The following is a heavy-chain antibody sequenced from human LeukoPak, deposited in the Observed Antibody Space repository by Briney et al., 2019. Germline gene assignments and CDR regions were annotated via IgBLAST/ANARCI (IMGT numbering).Heavy chain of an antibody. CDR3: ARLPNYYDTRSNWFDP. Sequence: GESLQISCKGSGYSFTNYWVGWVRQLPGKGLEWMGIIYPADSDTTYSPSFQGRVTISADKSISTAYLQWSSLKASDTAMYYCARLPNYYDTRSNWFDPWGQGTLVTVSS. CDR1: GYSFTNYW. V-gene: IGHV5-51*01. J-gene: IGHJ5*02. CDR2: IYPADSDT. D-gene: IGHD3-22*01.